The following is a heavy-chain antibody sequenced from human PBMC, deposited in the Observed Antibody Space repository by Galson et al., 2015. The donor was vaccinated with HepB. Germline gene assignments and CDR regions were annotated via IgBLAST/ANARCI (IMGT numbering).Heavy chain of an antibody. CDR2: ISAYNGNT. J-gene: IGHJ4*02. CDR1: GYTFTSYG. CDR3: ARAEVDYDYVWGSYRFFVFDY. D-gene: IGHD3-16*02. Sequence: SVKVSCKASGYTFTSYGISWVRQAPGQGLEWMGWISAYNGNTNYAQKLQGRVTMTTDTSTSTAYMELRSLRSDDTAVYYCARAEVDYDYVWGSYRFFVFDYWVQGTLVTVSS. V-gene: IGHV1-18*01.